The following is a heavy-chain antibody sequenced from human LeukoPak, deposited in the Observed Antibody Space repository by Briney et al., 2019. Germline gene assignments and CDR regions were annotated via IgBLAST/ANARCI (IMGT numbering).Heavy chain of an antibody. V-gene: IGHV4-34*01. J-gene: IGHJ4*02. CDR2: INHSGST. Sequence: PSETLSLTCAVYGGSFSGYYWSWIRQPPGKGLEWIGEINHSGSTNYNPSLKSRVTISGDTSKNQFSLRLSSVTAADTAVYYCARDKYYYGSGSYVHFDYWGQGTLVTVSS. CDR1: GGSFSGYY. CDR3: ARDKYYYGSGSYVHFDY. D-gene: IGHD3-10*01.